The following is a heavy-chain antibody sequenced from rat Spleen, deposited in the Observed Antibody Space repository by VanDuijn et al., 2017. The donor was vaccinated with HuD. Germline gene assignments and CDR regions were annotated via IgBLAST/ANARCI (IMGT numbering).Heavy chain of an antibody. J-gene: IGHJ2*01. CDR1: GFTFSNYD. Sequence: EVQLVESGGGLVQPGRSLKLSCAASGFTFSNYDIHWIRQAPTKGLEWVASISPSGGDTYYRDSVKGRFTISRDNAKSTLYLQMDSLRSEDTATYYCARRHYGYTDYFDFWGQGVMVTVSP. CDR2: ISPSGGDT. CDR3: ARRHYGYTDYFDF. D-gene: IGHD1-9*01. V-gene: IGHV5-19*01.